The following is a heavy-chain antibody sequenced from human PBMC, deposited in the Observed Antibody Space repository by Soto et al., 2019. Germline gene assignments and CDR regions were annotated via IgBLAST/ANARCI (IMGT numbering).Heavy chain of an antibody. Sequence: SETLSLTCAVYGGSFSGYYWSWIRQPPGKGLEWIGEINHSGSTNYNPSLKSRVTISVDTSKNQFSLKLSSVTAADTAVYYCARGFSDIVVVVAATYSDYWGQGTLVTVSS. V-gene: IGHV4-34*01. J-gene: IGHJ4*02. D-gene: IGHD2-15*01. CDR1: GGSFSGYY. CDR3: ARGFSDIVVVVAATYSDY. CDR2: INHSGST.